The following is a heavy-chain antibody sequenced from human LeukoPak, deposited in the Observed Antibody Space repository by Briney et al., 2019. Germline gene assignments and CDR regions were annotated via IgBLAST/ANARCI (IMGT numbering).Heavy chain of an antibody. Sequence: PGGSLRLSCAASGCTFSSNSMNWVRQAPGKGLEWVANIKQDASETYFVDSVKGRFSISRDNARNSVYMQMDSLRAEDTAVYYCGRHGDGATIEYWGQGTLVTASS. V-gene: IGHV3-7*01. CDR1: GCTFSSNS. D-gene: IGHD1-26*01. J-gene: IGHJ4*02. CDR3: GRHGDGATIEY. CDR2: IKQDASET.